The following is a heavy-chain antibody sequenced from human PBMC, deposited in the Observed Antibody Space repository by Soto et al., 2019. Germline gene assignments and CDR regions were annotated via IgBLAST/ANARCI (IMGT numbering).Heavy chain of an antibody. CDR3: ARGCFTNYYGSGSRPCHMDV. Sequence: SETLSLTCAVYGGSFSGYYGSWIRQPPGKGLEWIGEINHSGSTNYNPSLKSRVTISVDTSKNQFSLKLSSVTAADTAVYYCARGCFTNYYGSGSRPCHMDVWGKGTTVTVSS. D-gene: IGHD3-10*01. CDR1: GGSFSGYY. CDR2: INHSGST. J-gene: IGHJ6*03. V-gene: IGHV4-34*01.